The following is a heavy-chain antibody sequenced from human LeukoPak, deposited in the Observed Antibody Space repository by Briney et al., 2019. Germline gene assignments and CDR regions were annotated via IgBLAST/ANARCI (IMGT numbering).Heavy chain of an antibody. CDR3: ARRRIGSSSYSSGWWWFDY. V-gene: IGHV1-18*01. J-gene: IGHJ4*02. Sequence: ASVKVSCKASGYTFTSYGISWVRQAPGQGLEWMGWISAYNGNTNYAQKLQGRVTMTTDTSTSTACMELRSLRSDDTAVYYCARRRIGSSSYSSGWWWFDYWGQGTLVTVSS. D-gene: IGHD6-19*01. CDR1: GYTFTSYG. CDR2: ISAYNGNT.